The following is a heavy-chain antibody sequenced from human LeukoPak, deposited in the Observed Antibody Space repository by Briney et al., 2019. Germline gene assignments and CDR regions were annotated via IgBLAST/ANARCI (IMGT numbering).Heavy chain of an antibody. D-gene: IGHD6-19*01. J-gene: IGHJ4*02. CDR2: INPNSGGT. V-gene: IGHV1-2*02. CDR3: ARARRPLEYTSGWYEDY. Sequence: GASVKVSCKASGYTFTGYYMHWVRQAPGQGLEYMGWINPNSGGTNYAQKFQGRVTMTRDTSISTAYMELSRLRSDDTAMYYCARARRPLEYTSGWYEDYWGQGTLVTVSS. CDR1: GYTFTGYY.